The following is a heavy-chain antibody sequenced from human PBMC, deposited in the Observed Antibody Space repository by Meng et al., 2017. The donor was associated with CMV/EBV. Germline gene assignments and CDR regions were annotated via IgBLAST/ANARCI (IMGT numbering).Heavy chain of an antibody. D-gene: IGHD3-22*01. Sequence: QVQLVQSGAEVRKPGASVKVSCKASGYTFTHHGISWVRQAPGQGLEWMGWISGYNDNTKYARHLQGRVTMTTDTSTNTAYMELRNLRSDDTAIYYCARDTMMIMSFDHWGPGTLVTVSS. CDR1: GYTFTHHG. CDR3: ARDTMMIMSFDH. J-gene: IGHJ4*02. V-gene: IGHV1-18*01. CDR2: ISGYNDNT.